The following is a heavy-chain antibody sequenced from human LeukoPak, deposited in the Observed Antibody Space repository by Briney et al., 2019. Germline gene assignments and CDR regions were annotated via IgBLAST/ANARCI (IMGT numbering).Heavy chain of an antibody. CDR2: MNPNSGNT. CDR1: GYTFTSYD. J-gene: IGHJ5*02. V-gene: IGHV1-8*01. CDR3: ARGRLLGDYYDSSGYCP. Sequence: ASVKVSCKASGYTFTSYDINWVRQATGQGLEWMGWMNPNSGNTGYAQKFQGRVTMTRDTSISTAYMELSSLRSEDTAVYYCARGRLLGDYYDSSGYCPWGQGTLVTDSS. D-gene: IGHD3-22*01.